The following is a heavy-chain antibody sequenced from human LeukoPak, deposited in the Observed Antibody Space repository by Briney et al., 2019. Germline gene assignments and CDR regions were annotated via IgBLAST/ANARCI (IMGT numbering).Heavy chain of an antibody. V-gene: IGHV1-24*01. CDR2: FDPEDGET. Sequence: ASVKVSCKVSGYTLTELSMHWVRQAPGKGLEWMGGFDPEDGETIYAQKFQGRVTMTEDTSTDTAYMELSSLRSEDTAVYYCARETNDILTGYPSGDNWFDPWGQGTLVTVSS. D-gene: IGHD3-9*01. CDR3: ARETNDILTGYPSGDNWFDP. CDR1: GYTLTELS. J-gene: IGHJ5*02.